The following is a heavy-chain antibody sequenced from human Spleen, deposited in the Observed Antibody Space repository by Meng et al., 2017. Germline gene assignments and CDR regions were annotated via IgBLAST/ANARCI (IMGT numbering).Heavy chain of an antibody. J-gene: IGHJ4*02. Sequence: QRQLSQSRSGLSKPSHTLHLTLAVSGDSVSSNSAACNWIRQSPSRGLEWLGRTYYRSKWYNDYAVSVKSRITINPDTSKTQFSLQLNSVTPEDTAVYYCARGDLANHLSIDYWGQGTLVTVSS. CDR1: GDSVSSNSAA. V-gene: IGHV6-1*01. CDR2: TYYRSKWYN. CDR3: ARGDLANHLSIDY. D-gene: IGHD4/OR15-4a*01.